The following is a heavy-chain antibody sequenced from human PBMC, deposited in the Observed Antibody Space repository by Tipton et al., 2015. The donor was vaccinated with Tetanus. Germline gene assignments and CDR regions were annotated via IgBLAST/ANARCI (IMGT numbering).Heavy chain of an antibody. V-gene: IGHV1-46*01. Sequence: QLVQFGAEVKKPGASVKISCKASGYTFSSYYTQWVRQAPGQGLEWMGIINPSGGSTTYAQKFQGRVTMTRDTSISTAYMEVSRLRSDDTAIYYCARGMDYDSSGIDDFWGQGTLVTVSS. J-gene: IGHJ4*02. D-gene: IGHD3-22*01. CDR2: INPSGGST. CDR3: ARGMDYDSSGIDDF. CDR1: GYTFSSYY.